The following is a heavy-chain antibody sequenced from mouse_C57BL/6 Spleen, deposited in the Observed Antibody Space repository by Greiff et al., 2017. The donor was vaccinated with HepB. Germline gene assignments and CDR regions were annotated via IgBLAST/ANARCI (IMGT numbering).Heavy chain of an antibody. J-gene: IGHJ4*01. V-gene: IGHV1-52*01. CDR2: IDPSDSET. D-gene: IGHD2-1*01. CDR3: AREGYGNYDYAMDY. Sequence: QVQLKQPGAELVRPGSSVKLSCKASGYTFTSYWMHWVKQRPIRGLEWIGNIDPSDSETHYNQKFKDKATLTVDKSSSTAYMQLSSLTSEDSAVYYCAREGYGNYDYAMDYWGQGTSVTVSS. CDR1: GYTFTSYW.